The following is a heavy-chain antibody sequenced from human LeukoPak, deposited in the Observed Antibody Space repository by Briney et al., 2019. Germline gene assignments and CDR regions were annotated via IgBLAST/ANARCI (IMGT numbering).Heavy chain of an antibody. CDR1: GFTFSSYD. CDR2: IICRGGTT. V-gene: IGHV3-23*01. CDR3: AGGRDGYDSDDY. D-gene: IGHD5-24*01. J-gene: IGHJ4*02. Sequence: GSLRLSCAASGFTFSSYDMTWVRQTPGKGLEWVALIICRGGTTYYADPEKGRFTIPRDNSKNTLYLQMNSLRAEHTAVYYCAGGRDGYDSDDYWGQGTLVTVSS.